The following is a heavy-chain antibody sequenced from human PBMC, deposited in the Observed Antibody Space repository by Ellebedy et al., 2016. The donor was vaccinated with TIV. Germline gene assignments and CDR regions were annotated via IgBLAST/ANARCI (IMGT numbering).Heavy chain of an antibody. J-gene: IGHJ4*02. D-gene: IGHD4-17*01. Sequence: GESLKISXAASGFTFSSYSMNWVRQAPGRGLEWLSYISSSSSGIYYADSVKGRFTISRDNAKNSLFLQMNSLRVEDTAVYYRARADYGDFDNYWGQGTLVTVSS. V-gene: IGHV3-48*04. CDR3: ARADYGDFDNY. CDR2: ISSSSSGI. CDR1: GFTFSSYS.